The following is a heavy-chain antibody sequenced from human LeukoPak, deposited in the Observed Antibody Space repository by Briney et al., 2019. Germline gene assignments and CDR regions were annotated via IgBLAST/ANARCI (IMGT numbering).Heavy chain of an antibody. CDR2: IIPIFGTA. V-gene: IGHV1-69*13. CDR1: GGTFSSYA. CDR3: ARAKTYDFWSGYYFDY. Sequence: EASVKVSCKASGGTFSSYAISWVRQAPGQGLEWMGGIIPIFGTANYAQKFQGRVTITADESTSTAYMELSSLRSEDTAVYYCARAKTYDFWSGYYFDYWGQGTLVTVSS. D-gene: IGHD3-3*01. J-gene: IGHJ4*02.